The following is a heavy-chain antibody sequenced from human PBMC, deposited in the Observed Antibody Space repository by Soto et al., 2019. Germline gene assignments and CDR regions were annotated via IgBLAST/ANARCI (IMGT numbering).Heavy chain of an antibody. D-gene: IGHD2-15*01. CDR1: GFTFSNYW. CDR3: ARRVGGCSDI. V-gene: IGHV3-7*03. CDR2: IKQDGSEK. J-gene: IGHJ3*02. Sequence: EVQLVESGGGLVQPGGSLRLSCAASGFTFSNYWMSWVRQAPGKGLEWVANIKQDGSEKYYVDSVKGRFTISRDNAKNSPYLQMNSLRAENTAVYYCARRVGGCSDIWGQGTMVTVSS.